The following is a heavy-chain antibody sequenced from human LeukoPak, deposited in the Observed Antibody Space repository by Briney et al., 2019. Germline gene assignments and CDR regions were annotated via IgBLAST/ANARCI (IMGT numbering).Heavy chain of an antibody. CDR1: GFTFSDYY. D-gene: IGHD6-19*01. CDR2: ISSSGSTI. V-gene: IGHV3-11*01. Sequence: GGSLRLSCAASGFTFSDYYMSWIRQAPGKGLEWVSYISSSGSTIYYADSVKGRFTISRDNAKNSLYLQMNSLRAEDTAVYYCSRDQGSGSRIFDYWGQGTLVTVSS. CDR3: SRDQGSGSRIFDY. J-gene: IGHJ4*02.